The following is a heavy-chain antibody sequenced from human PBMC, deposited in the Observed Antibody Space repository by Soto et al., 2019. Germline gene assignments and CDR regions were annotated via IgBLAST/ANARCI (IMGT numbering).Heavy chain of an antibody. CDR2: ISGSGGST. CDR1: GFTFSSYA. V-gene: IGHV3-23*01. D-gene: IGHD3-10*01. CDR3: AKDLLLWFGELTNSLYFDY. Sequence: GGSRRLSCAASGFTFSSYAMSWVRQAPGKGLEWVSAISGSGGSTYYADSVKGRFTISRDNSKNTLYLQMNSLRAEDTAVYYCAKDLLLWFGELTNSLYFDYWGQGTLVTVSS. J-gene: IGHJ4*02.